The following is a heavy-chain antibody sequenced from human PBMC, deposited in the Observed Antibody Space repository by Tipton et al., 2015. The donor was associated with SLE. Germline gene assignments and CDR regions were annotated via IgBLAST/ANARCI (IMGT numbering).Heavy chain of an antibody. CDR3: ARRWFGGPGWYFGY. V-gene: IGHV4-39*01. D-gene: IGHD3-10*01. Sequence: TLSLTCTVSGGSISNRSYYWVWILQPPGKGLEWIGRISDSGSTFYNPSFKSRVTISVDTSKNQFPLKLNSVTAADTAVYYCARRWFGGPGWYFGYWGQGTLVSVSS. CDR2: ISDSGST. J-gene: IGHJ4*02. CDR1: GGSISNRSYY.